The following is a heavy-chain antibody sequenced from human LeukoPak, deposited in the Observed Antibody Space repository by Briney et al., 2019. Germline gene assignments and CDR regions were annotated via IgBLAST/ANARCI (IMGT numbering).Heavy chain of an antibody. D-gene: IGHD6-19*01. CDR3: AKDRISVAAPYNWFDP. Sequence: GGSLRLSCAVSGFTVSSNYMSWVRQAPGKGLEWVSPVSGSGLSTYSADSVKGRFTISRDNSKNTLSLQMNSLRAEDTAVYYCAKDRISVAAPYNWFDPWGQGTLVTVSP. CDR2: VSGSGLST. J-gene: IGHJ5*02. V-gene: IGHV3-23*01. CDR1: GFTVSSNY.